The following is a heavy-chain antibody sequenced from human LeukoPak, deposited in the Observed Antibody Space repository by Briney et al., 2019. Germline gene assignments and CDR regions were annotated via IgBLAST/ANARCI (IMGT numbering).Heavy chain of an antibody. D-gene: IGHD2-21*02. Sequence: SETLSLTCAVYGGSFSGYYWSWIRQPPGKGLEWIGEINHSGSTNYNPSLKSRVTISVDTSKNQFSLKLSSVTAADTAVYYCARDVTSPEAFDIWGQGTMVTVSS. CDR1: GGSFSGYY. CDR2: INHSGST. V-gene: IGHV4-34*01. CDR3: ARDVTSPEAFDI. J-gene: IGHJ3*02.